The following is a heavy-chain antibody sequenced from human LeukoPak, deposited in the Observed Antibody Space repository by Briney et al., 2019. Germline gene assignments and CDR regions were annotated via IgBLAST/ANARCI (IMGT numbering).Heavy chain of an antibody. CDR2: IRQDGSER. CDR3: ATSWDY. CDR1: GFMFSKYW. Sequence: GGSLRLSCAASGFMFSKYWMRWVRQAPGKGLEWVANIRQDGSERYCLDSVKGRFTISRDNAKNSLFLHMDSLRAEDTAVYYCATSWDYWGQGTLVTVSS. V-gene: IGHV3-7*01. J-gene: IGHJ4*02.